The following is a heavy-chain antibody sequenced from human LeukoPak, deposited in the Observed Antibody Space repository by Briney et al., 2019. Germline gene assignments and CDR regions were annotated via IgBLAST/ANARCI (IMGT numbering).Heavy chain of an antibody. V-gene: IGHV3-30*02. Sequence: GSLKLSCAASGFTFSNYAMHWVRQARGKVLDWVAFIRYNGTNKNYADSVKGRFTISRDNSKNALYLEMSSLRLEDTAVYYCVRGNEIDYWGQGTLVTVSS. J-gene: IGHJ4*02. CDR2: IRYNGTNK. D-gene: IGHD4-23*01. CDR1: GFTFSNYA. CDR3: VRGNEIDY.